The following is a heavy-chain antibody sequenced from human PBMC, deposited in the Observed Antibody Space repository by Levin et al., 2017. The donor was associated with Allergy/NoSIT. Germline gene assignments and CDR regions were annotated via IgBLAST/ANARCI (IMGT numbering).Heavy chain of an antibody. CDR1: GYTFTSYG. D-gene: IGHD5-18*01. CDR3: ARDQDSEPRGYSYGSDAFDI. J-gene: IGHJ3*02. Sequence: ASVKVSCKASGYTFTSYGISWVRQAPGQGLEWMGWISAYNGNTNYAQKLQGRVTMTTDTSTSTAYMELRSLRSDDTAVYYCARDQDSEPRGYSYGSDAFDIWGQGTMVTVSS. V-gene: IGHV1-18*01. CDR2: ISAYNGNT.